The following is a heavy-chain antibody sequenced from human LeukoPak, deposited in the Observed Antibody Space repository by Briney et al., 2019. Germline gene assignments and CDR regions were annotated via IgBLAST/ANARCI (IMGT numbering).Heavy chain of an antibody. CDR2: IYTSGST. CDR3: ARGCSSTSCSLQH. CDR1: GGSISSGSYY. J-gene: IGHJ1*01. V-gene: IGHV4-61*02. D-gene: IGHD2-2*01. Sequence: PSQTLSLTCTVAGGSISSGSYYGSWIRQPAGKELWWIGRIYTSGSTNYNPSLKSRVTISVDTSKNQFSLKLSSVTAADTAVYYCARGCSSTSCSLQHWGQGTLVTVSS.